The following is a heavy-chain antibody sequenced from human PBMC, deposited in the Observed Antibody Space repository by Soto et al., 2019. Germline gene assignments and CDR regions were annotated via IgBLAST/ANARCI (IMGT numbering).Heavy chain of an antibody. CDR3: ARDHRYNWNDEGWFDP. CDR1: GYMFSTYD. CDR2: LNPNSGNT. D-gene: IGHD1-20*01. V-gene: IGHV1-8*01. J-gene: IGHJ5*02. Sequence: QVQLVQSGAEVKKPGASVKVSCKASGYMFSTYDINWVRQAPGQGLEWMGWLNPNSGNTGYGQKFQGRVTMTRNTSINTAYMELSSLGSDDTAVYYCARDHRYNWNDEGWFDPWGQGTLVTVSS.